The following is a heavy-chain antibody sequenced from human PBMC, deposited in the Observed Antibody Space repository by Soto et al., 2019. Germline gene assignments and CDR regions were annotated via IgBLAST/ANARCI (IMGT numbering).Heavy chain of an antibody. V-gene: IGHV3-23*01. Sequence: GGSLRLSCAASAFTFSSYAMTWVRQAPGKGLEWVSAISGSGGSTYYADTVKGRFTISRDNSKNTLYLQMNSLGAEDTAVYHCAKVGPQYDILTGYSFPLSMDVWGQGTTVTVSS. CDR1: AFTFSSYA. J-gene: IGHJ6*02. CDR3: AKVGPQYDILTGYSFPLSMDV. D-gene: IGHD3-9*01. CDR2: ISGSGGST.